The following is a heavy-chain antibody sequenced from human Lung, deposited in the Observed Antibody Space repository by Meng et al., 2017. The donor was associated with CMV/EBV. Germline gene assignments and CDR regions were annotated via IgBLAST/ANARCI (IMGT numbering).Heavy chain of an antibody. CDR3: ARGAYYFDTSGLFDY. J-gene: IGHJ4*02. V-gene: IGHV4-34*01. CDR2: INHSGDT. CDR1: GGSFSGYY. D-gene: IGHD3-22*01. Sequence: SXTLSLXCAVYGGSFSGYYWSWIRQLPGEGLEWIGEINHSGDTNFNPSLKSRVTISVDTSKNQFSLKLSSVTAADTAVYYCARGAYYFDTSGLFDYWGRGTLVTVSS.